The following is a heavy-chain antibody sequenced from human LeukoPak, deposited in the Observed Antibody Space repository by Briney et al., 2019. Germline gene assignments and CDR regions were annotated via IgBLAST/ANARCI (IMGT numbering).Heavy chain of an antibody. J-gene: IGHJ6*02. CDR1: GGSISSYY. D-gene: IGHD2-2*01. CDR2: IYYSGST. Sequence: SETLSLTCTVSGGSISSYYWSWIRQPPGKGLEWIGYIYYSGSTNYNPSLKSRVTISVDTSKNQFSLKLSSVTAADTAVYYCARECSTSCEGCYYGMDVWGQGTTVTVSS. V-gene: IGHV4-59*01. CDR3: ARECSTSCEGCYYGMDV.